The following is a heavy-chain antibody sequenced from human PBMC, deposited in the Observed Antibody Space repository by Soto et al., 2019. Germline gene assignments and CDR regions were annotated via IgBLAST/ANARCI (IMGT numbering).Heavy chain of an antibody. CDR2: MNANSGST. CDR3: ARDSTSPDY. Sequence: QVQLVQSGAEVKKPGASVKVSCKTSGYAFTSNDITWVRQATGQGLEWMGWMNANSGSTGYAQKFQGRVTKTRNTSISTAYLELSSLRSEDTAVYYCARDSTSPDYWGQGTLVTVSS. J-gene: IGHJ4*02. D-gene: IGHD2-2*01. CDR1: GYAFTSND. V-gene: IGHV1-8*01.